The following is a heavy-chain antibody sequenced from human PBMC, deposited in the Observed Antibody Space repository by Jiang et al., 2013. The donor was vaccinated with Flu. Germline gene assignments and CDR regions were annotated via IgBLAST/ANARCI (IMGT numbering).Heavy chain of an antibody. CDR1: GYSFTSYW. Sequence: GAEVKKPGESLRISCKGSGYSFTSYWISWVRQMPGKGPEWMGRIDPSDSYTNYSPSFQGHVTISADKSISTAYLQWSSLKASDTAMYYCARLRPSSHVTITGTTLDWYFDLWGRGTLVTVSS. J-gene: IGHJ2*01. CDR2: IDPSDSYT. CDR3: ARLRPSSHVTITGTTLDWYFDL. V-gene: IGHV5-10-1*01. D-gene: IGHD1-7*01.